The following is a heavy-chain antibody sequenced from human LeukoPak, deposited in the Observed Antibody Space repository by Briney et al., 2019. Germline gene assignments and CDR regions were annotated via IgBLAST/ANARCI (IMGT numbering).Heavy chain of an antibody. CDR2: IYHSGST. CDR3: ARGAIVVVPAAIWGFDY. J-gene: IGHJ4*02. CDR1: GGSFSGYY. Sequence: PSETLSLTCAVYGGSFSGYYWSWIRQPPGKGLEWIGEIYHSGSTNYNPSLKSRVTISVDTSKNQFSLKLSSVTAADTAVYYCARGAIVVVPAAIWGFDYWGQGTLVTVSS. D-gene: IGHD2-2*02. V-gene: IGHV4-34*01.